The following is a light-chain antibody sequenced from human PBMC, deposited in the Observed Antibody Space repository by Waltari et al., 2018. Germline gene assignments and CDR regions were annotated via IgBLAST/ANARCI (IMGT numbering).Light chain of an antibody. Sequence: QSVLTQPPSVSGAPGQRVTISCTGSSSNIGSGYDVHWYQQLPGRAPKILIYINIIRPSGGPDRFSGSKAGTSASLAITGRQAEDEADYYCQSYDSSLSGCVFGTGTKVTVL. CDR2: INI. J-gene: IGLJ1*01. CDR1: SSNIGSGYD. V-gene: IGLV1-40*01. CDR3: QSYDSSLSGCV.